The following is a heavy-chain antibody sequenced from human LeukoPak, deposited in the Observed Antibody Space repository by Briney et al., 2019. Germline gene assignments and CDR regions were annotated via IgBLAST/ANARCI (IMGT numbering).Heavy chain of an antibody. CDR2: IYHSGST. J-gene: IGHJ4*02. CDR1: GGAISSTNW. D-gene: IGHD3-22*01. V-gene: IGHV4-4*02. CDR3: GRGGGYYYDSSGYPGGVDY. Sequence: SGTLSLTCAVSGGAISSTNWWSWVRQPPGKGLEWIGEIYHSGSTNYNPSLKSRVTISVDKSKNQFSLKLSSVTAADTAVYYCGRGGGYYYDSSGYPGGVDYWGQGTLVTVSS.